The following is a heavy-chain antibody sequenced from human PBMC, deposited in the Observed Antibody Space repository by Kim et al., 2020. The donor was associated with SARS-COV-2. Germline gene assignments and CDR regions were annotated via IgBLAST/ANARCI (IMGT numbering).Heavy chain of an antibody. J-gene: IGHJ4*02. CDR2: ISGSGGST. CDR3: AKHSRGCTMVVVGFDY. Sequence: GGSLRLSCAASGFTFSSYAMSWVRQAPGKGLEWVSAISGSGGSTYYADSVKGRFTISRDNSKNTLYLQMNSLRAEDTAVYYCAKHSRGCTMVVVGFDYWGQGTLVTVSS. CDR1: GFTFSSYA. V-gene: IGHV3-23*01. D-gene: IGHD3-22*01.